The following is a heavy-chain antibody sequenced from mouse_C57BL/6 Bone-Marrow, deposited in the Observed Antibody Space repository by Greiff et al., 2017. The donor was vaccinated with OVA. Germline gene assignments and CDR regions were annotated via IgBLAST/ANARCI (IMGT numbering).Heavy chain of an antibody. CDR1: GYTFTSYW. J-gene: IGHJ4*01. CDR3: AREEGYYDLCYAMDD. D-gene: IGHD2-4*01. CDR2: IHPNSGST. V-gene: IGHV1-64*01. Sequence: QVQLQQPGAELVKPGASVKLSCKASGYTFTSYWMHWVKQRPGQGLEWIGMIHPNSGSTNYNEKFTSKATLTVDKSSSTAYMQLSSLTSEDSAVYYCAREEGYYDLCYAMDDWGQGTSVTVST.